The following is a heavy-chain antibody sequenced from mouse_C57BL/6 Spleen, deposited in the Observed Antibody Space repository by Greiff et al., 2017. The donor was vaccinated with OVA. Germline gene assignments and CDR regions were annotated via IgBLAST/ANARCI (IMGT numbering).Heavy chain of an antibody. Sequence: QVQLQQPGAELVMPGASVKLSCKASGYTFTSYWMHWVKQRPGQGLEWIGEIDPSDSYTNYNQKFKGKSTLTVDKSSSTAYMQLSSLTSEDSAVYYCARKKGGYYGSSFWYFDVWGTGTTVTVSS. CDR3: ARKKGGYYGSSFWYFDV. CDR2: IDPSDSYT. CDR1: GYTFTSYW. V-gene: IGHV1-69*01. D-gene: IGHD1-1*01. J-gene: IGHJ1*03.